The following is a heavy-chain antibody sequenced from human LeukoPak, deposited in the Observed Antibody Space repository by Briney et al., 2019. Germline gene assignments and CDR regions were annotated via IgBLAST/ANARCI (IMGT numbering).Heavy chain of an antibody. J-gene: IGHJ3*02. CDR1: GGTFSSYA. CDR2: IIPIFGTA. CDR3: ARVRNPYNWNDDGDAFDI. V-gene: IGHV1-69*05. Sequence: ASVKVSCKASGGTFSSYAISWVRQAPGQGLEWMGGIIPIFGTANYAQKFQGRVTMTRDTSISTAYMELSRLRSDDTAVYYCARVRNPYNWNDDGDAFDIWGQGTMVTVSS. D-gene: IGHD1-1*01.